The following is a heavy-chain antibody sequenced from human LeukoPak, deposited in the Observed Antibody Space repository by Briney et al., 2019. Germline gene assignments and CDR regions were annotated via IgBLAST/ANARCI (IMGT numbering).Heavy chain of an antibody. V-gene: IGHV3-30*03. J-gene: IGHJ4*02. Sequence: GGSLRLSCAASGFTLSSYDMHWVRQAPGKGLERVAVISYDGSNKYYAGSVKGRFTISRDNSKNTLYLQMNSLRAEDTAVYYCTAMDSYWGQGTLVTVSS. CDR3: TAMDSY. D-gene: IGHD5-18*01. CDR1: GFTLSSYD. CDR2: ISYDGSNK.